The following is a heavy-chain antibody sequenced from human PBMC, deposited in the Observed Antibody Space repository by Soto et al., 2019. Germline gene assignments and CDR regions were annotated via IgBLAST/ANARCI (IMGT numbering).Heavy chain of an antibody. J-gene: IGHJ6*02. CDR3: ARSTSLGGMDV. D-gene: IGHD1-1*01. Sequence: EVQLVESGGGLVMPGGSLRLSCIASGFSFSTYSMNWVRQAPGKGLXWXXXXXXSGDYTYYADSLKGRFTISRDNAKNSLSLQMISLRAEDTAVYYCARSTSLGGMDVWGQGTTVTVSS. V-gene: IGHV3-21*01. CDR1: GFSFSTYS. CDR2: XXXSGDYT.